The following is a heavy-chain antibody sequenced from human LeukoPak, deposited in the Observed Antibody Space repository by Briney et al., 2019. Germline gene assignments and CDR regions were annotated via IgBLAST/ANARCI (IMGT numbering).Heavy chain of an antibody. J-gene: IGHJ4*02. CDR1: GFIVSSKY. CDR2: ITSSSSTV. Sequence: GGSLRLSCAASGFIVSSKYMSWVRQAPGKGLEWVSFITSSSSTVYYADSVKGRFTISRDNAKNSLYLQMNSLRDEDTAVYYCARGRTSSWYFDYWGQGTLVTVSS. CDR3: ARGRTSSWYFDY. D-gene: IGHD6-13*01. V-gene: IGHV3-48*02.